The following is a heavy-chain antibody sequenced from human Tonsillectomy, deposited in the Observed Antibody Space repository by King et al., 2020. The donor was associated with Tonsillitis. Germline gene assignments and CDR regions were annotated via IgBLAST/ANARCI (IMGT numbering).Heavy chain of an antibody. CDR2: ISGSSSNI. Sequence: VQLVESGGGLVQPGGSLRLSCAASGFTFSSYSMNWVRQAPGKGLEWVSYISGSSSNIYYADSVKGRFIISRDNAKNSLYLQMNSLRDEDTAVYYCARDGKGYCSSTSCYAYFDLWGRGTLVTVSS. CDR3: ARDGKGYCSSTSCYAYFDL. V-gene: IGHV3-48*02. CDR1: GFTFSSYS. J-gene: IGHJ2*01. D-gene: IGHD2-2*01.